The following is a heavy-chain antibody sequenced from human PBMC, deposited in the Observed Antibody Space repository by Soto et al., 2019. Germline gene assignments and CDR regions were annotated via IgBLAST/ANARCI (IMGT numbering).Heavy chain of an antibody. CDR3: ARGDPYYYGPGSYLGPDY. J-gene: IGHJ4*02. CDR1: GGTFSSYA. CDR2: IIPIFGTA. D-gene: IGHD3-10*01. V-gene: IGHV1-69*13. Sequence: SVKVSCKASGGTFSSYAISWVRQAPGQGLEWMGGIIPIFGTANYAQKFRGRVTITADESTSTAYMELSSLRSEDTAVYYCARGDPYYYGPGSYLGPDYWGQGTLVTVSS.